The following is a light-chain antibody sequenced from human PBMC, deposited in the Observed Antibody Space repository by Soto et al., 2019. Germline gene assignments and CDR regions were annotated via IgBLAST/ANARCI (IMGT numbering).Light chain of an antibody. CDR1: TGAVTSGHY. CDR3: LLSYSGARWV. Sequence: QPVVTQEPSLTVSPGGTVTLTCGSSTGAVTSGHYPYWFQQKPGQAPRTLIYDTSNKHSWTPARFSGSLLGGKAALTLSGAQPEDEAEYYCLLSYSGARWVFGGGTKVTVL. J-gene: IGLJ3*02. CDR2: DTS. V-gene: IGLV7-46*01.